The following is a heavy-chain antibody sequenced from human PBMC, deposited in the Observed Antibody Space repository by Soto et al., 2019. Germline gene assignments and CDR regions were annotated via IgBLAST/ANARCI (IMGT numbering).Heavy chain of an antibody. CDR1: GGTFRSYA. CDR2: IIPIFGTA. J-gene: IGHJ6*02. Sequence: SVKVSCKASGGTFRSYAISWVRQAPGQGLEWMGGIIPIFGTANYAQKFQGRVTITADESTSTAYMELSSLRSEDTAVYYCARGRRIVVVVAATHYGMDVWGQGTTVTVSS. CDR3: ARGRRIVVVVAATHYGMDV. V-gene: IGHV1-69*01. D-gene: IGHD2-15*01.